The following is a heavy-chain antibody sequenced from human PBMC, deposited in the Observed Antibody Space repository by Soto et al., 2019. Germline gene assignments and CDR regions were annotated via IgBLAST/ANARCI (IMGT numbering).Heavy chain of an antibody. CDR1: GFTFSDYY. D-gene: IGHD2-2*01. CDR2: ISSSGSTI. J-gene: IGHJ6*02. CDR3: ARDARRYCSSTSCYYGMDV. V-gene: IGHV3-11*01. Sequence: GSLRLSCAASGFTFSDYYMSWIRQAPGKGLEWVSYISSSGSTIYYADSVKGRFTISRDNAKNSLYLQMNSLRAEDTAVYYCARDARRYCSSTSCYYGMDVWGQGTTVTVSS.